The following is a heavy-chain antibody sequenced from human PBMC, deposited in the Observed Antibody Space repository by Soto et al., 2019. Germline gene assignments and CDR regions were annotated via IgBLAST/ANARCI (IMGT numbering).Heavy chain of an antibody. Sequence: QLQLQESGPGLVKPSETLSLTCSVSGGSISRSGYHWGWIRQPSGKGLEWIGSISDSGTTYYSSSLKSRVTISVDTSKNQLSLKLSSVTAADTAVYYCTRQYDYWGQGTLVTVSS. CDR1: GGSISRSGYH. CDR2: ISDSGTT. V-gene: IGHV4-39*01. CDR3: TRQYDY. J-gene: IGHJ4*02.